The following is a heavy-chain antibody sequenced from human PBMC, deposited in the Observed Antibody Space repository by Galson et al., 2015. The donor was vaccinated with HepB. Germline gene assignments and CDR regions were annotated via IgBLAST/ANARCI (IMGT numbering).Heavy chain of an antibody. J-gene: IGHJ4*02. CDR1: GFTFSGSW. CDR3: ARPPAGSSGRYNYPDY. D-gene: IGHD6-19*01. V-gene: IGHV3-74*01. Sequence: SLRLSCAASGFTFSGSWMPWVRQAAGRGLEWVSRIYGDGSGTSYADSVKGRFIISRDNAKNTVFLQMNSLRAEDTAVHYCARPPAGSSGRYNYPDYWGQGTLVTVSS. CDR2: IYGDGSGT.